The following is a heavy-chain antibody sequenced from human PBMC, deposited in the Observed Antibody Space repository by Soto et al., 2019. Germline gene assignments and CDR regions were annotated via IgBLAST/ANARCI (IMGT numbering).Heavy chain of an antibody. Sequence: QLQLQESGPGLVKPSETLSLTCTVSGGSISSNSYYWGWIRQPPGKGLEWIGSIYYSGGTYYNPSLKSRVTISVDTSKNQFSLKLSSVTAADTGVYYCAGSSSGSYFRFDPWGQGTLVTVSS. CDR1: GGSISSNSYY. D-gene: IGHD1-26*01. CDR3: AGSSSGSYFRFDP. CDR2: IYYSGGT. J-gene: IGHJ5*02. V-gene: IGHV4-39*01.